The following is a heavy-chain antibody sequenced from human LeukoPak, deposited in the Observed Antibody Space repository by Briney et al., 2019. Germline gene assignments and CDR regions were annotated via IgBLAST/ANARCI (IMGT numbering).Heavy chain of an antibody. V-gene: IGHV3-48*01. CDR1: GFTFSSYS. CDR3: SKERDYGDPYYFDY. J-gene: IGHJ4*02. D-gene: IGHD4-17*01. Sequence: GGSLRLSCAASGFTFSSYSMNWVRQAPGKGLEWVSYISSSSSTIYYADSVKGRFTISRDNAKNSLYSQMNSLRAEDTAVYYWSKERDYGDPYYFDYWGQGTRVTVPS. CDR2: ISSSSSTI.